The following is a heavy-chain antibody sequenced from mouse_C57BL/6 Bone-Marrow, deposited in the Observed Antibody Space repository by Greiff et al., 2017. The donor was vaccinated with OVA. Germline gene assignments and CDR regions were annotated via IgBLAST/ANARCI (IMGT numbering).Heavy chain of an antibody. CDR2: ISSGSSTI. CDR1: GFTFSDYG. V-gene: IGHV5-17*01. CDR3: ARRDTTVVARGYFDV. D-gene: IGHD1-1*01. J-gene: IGHJ1*03. Sequence: EVQRVESGGGLVKPGGSLKLSCAASGFTFSDYGMHWVRQAPEKGLEWVAYISSGSSTIYYADTVKGRFTISRDNAKNTLFLQMTSLRSEDTAMYYCARRDTTVVARGYFDVWGTGTTVTVSS.